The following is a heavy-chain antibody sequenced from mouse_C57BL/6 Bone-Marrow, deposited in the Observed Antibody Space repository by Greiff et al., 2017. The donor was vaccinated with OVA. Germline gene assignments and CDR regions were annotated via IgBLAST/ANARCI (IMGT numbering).Heavy chain of an antibody. Sequence: VQLQQSGPELVKPGDSVKISCKASGYSFTGYFMNWVMQSHGKSLEWIGSITPYNGDTFYNQKFKGKATLTVDKSSSTAHMVLRSLTSEDSAVYDCARGTTVVGGDWFAYWGQGTLVTVSA. V-gene: IGHV1-20*01. D-gene: IGHD1-1*01. CDR2: ITPYNGDT. CDR1: GYSFTGYF. J-gene: IGHJ3*01. CDR3: ARGTTVVGGDWFAY.